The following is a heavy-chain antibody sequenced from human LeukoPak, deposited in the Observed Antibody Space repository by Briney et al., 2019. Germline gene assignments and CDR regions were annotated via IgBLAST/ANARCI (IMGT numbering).Heavy chain of an antibody. D-gene: IGHD3-3*01. V-gene: IGHV3-23*01. CDR2: ISGSGGST. J-gene: IGHJ5*02. CDR3: AKQFWRTQRYNWFDP. Sequence: GGSLRLSCTASGFTFSSYWMTWVRQAPGKGLEWVSAISGSGGSTYYADSVKGRFTISRDNSKNTLYLQMNSLRAEDTAVYYCAKQFWRTQRYNWFDPWGQGTLVTVSS. CDR1: GFTFSSYW.